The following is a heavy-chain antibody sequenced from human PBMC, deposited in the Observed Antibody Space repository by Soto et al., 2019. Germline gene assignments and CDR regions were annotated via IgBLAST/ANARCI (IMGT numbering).Heavy chain of an antibody. CDR1: GGSISSGGYY. Sequence: LSLTCTVSGGSISSGGYYWSWIRQHPGKGLEWIGYIYYSGSTYYNPSLKSRVTISVDTSKNQFSLKLSSVTAADTAVYYCAREDPVYYYYGMDVWGQGTTVTVSS. CDR2: IYYSGST. V-gene: IGHV4-31*03. CDR3: AREDPVYYYYGMDV. J-gene: IGHJ6*02.